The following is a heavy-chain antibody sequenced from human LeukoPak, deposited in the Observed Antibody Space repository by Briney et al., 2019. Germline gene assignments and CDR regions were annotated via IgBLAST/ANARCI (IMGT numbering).Heavy chain of an antibody. CDR3: ARGPLIWGYFDL. CDR1: GGSIISYY. J-gene: IGHJ2*01. V-gene: IGHV4-4*07. D-gene: IGHD3-16*01. CDR2: IYTSGST. Sequence: PSETLSLTCTVSGGSIISYYWSWIRQPAGKGLEWIGRIYTSGSTNYNPSLESRVTISVDKSKNQFSLKLSSVTAADTAVYYCARGPLIWGYFDLWGRGTLVTVSS.